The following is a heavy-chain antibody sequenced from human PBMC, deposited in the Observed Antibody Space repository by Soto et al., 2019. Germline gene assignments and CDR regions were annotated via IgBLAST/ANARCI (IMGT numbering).Heavy chain of an antibody. J-gene: IGHJ6*02. CDR3: ARHVDYYYGMDG. V-gene: IGHV5-51*01. Sequence: GESLKISCKASGYRFTSYGIGWVRQMPGKGLEWMGIIYPTDSDTRYSPSFQGQVTISVDKSINTAYLQWSSLKASDTAMYYCARHVDYYYGMDGWGQGTTVTVSS. CDR1: GYRFTSYG. CDR2: IYPTDSDT.